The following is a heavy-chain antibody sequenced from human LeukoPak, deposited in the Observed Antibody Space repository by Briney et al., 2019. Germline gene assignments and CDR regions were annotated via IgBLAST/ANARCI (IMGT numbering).Heavy chain of an antibody. J-gene: IGHJ4*02. CDR3: ARDQYGSGWYEPLFDY. Sequence: GASVKVSCKASGYTFTSYGISWVRQAPGQGLEWMGWISAYNGNTNYAQKLQGRVTMTTNTSTSTAYMELRSLRSDDTAVYYCARDQYGSGWYEPLFDYWGQGTLVTVSS. CDR2: ISAYNGNT. CDR1: GYTFTSYG. D-gene: IGHD6-19*01. V-gene: IGHV1-18*01.